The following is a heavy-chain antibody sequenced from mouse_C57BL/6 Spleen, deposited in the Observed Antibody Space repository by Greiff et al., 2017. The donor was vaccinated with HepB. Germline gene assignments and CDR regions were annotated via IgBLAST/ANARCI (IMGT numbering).Heavy chain of an antibody. V-gene: IGHV5-16*01. D-gene: IGHD2-5*01. CDR1: GFTFSDYY. CDR2: INYDGSST. J-gene: IGHJ1*03. CDR3: ARDPFYSIYQYFDV. Sequence: EVQVVESEGGLVQPGSSMKLSCTASGFTFSDYYMAWVRQVPEKGLEWVANINYDGSSTYYLDSLKSRFIISRDNAKNILYLQMSSLKSEDTATYYCARDPFYSIYQYFDVWGTGTTVTVSS.